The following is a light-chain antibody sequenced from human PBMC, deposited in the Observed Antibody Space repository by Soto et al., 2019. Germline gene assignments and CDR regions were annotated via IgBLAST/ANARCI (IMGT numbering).Light chain of an antibody. CDR2: KAS. CDR1: QSVSNW. Sequence: DIQMTQSPSTLSASVGDRVTITCRASQSVSNWLTWYQQKPGKAPKLLIYKASNLESGVPSRFSGSGSGTEFTLTISSLQPDDFATYYCQHYNFYWTFGQGTRVEIK. V-gene: IGKV1-5*03. J-gene: IGKJ1*01. CDR3: QHYNFYWT.